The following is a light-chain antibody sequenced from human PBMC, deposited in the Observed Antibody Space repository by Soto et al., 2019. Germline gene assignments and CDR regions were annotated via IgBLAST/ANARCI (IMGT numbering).Light chain of an antibody. Sequence: EIVLTQSPGTLSLSPGERATLSCRASQSVSGSHLAWYQQKPGQAPRLPIYDVSRRATGIPDRFSGSGSGTDFTLTISRLEPEDFAVYYCQQYGTSRAFGQGTKVEIK. CDR1: QSVSGSH. CDR2: DVS. J-gene: IGKJ1*01. V-gene: IGKV3-20*01. CDR3: QQYGTSRA.